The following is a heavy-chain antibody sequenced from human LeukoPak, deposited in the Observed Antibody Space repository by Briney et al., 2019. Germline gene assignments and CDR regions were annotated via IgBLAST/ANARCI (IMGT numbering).Heavy chain of an antibody. J-gene: IGHJ4*02. V-gene: IGHV4-61*02. CDR3: ARDSGSYSRIFDY. Sequence: SETLSLTCTVSGGSISSGTYYWSWIRQPAGKGLEWIGRIYTSGSTNYNPSLKSRVTMSLDTSKNQFSLKLSSVTAADTAVYYCARDSGSYSRIFDYWGQGTLVTVSS. D-gene: IGHD1-26*01. CDR1: GGSISSGTYY. CDR2: IYTSGST.